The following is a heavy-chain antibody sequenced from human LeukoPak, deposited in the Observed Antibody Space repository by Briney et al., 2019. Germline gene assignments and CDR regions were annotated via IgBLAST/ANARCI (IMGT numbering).Heavy chain of an antibody. CDR2: ISTSSSYM. CDR3: ARAGVSISMIVVVPYSDY. V-gene: IGHV3-21*01. CDR1: GFTFSSYS. J-gene: IGHJ4*02. D-gene: IGHD3-22*01. Sequence: GGSLRLSCAASGFTFSSYSMNWVRQAPGKGLEWVSSISTSSSYMYYADSVKGRFTISRDNAKNSLYLQMNSLRAEDTAVYDYARAGVSISMIVVVPYSDYWGQRTLVTVST.